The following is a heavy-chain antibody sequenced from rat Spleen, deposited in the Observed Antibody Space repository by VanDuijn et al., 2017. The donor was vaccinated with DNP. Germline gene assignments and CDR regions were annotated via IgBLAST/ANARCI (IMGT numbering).Heavy chain of an antibody. CDR2: ISTGGGTL. Sequence: EVQLVESGGGLVQPGRSLKLSCAASGFIFNDYGMAWVRQTPKKGLEWVATISTGGGTLYYRDSVKGRFTISRDNAKSTLYLQMNSLRSEDMATYYCARWGGDYFDYWGQGVMVTVSS. J-gene: IGHJ2*01. CDR3: ARWGGDYFDY. CDR1: GFIFNDYG. V-gene: IGHV5S13*01.